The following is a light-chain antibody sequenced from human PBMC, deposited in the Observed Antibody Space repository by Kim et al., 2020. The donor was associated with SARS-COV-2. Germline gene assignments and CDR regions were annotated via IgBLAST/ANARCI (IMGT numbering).Light chain of an antibody. V-gene: IGKV3-20*01. J-gene: IGKJ1*01. CDR2: GAS. CDR1: QTVNSSF. CDR3: HQYDGSRPCT. Sequence: TVLTQSPGTLSLSPGERATLSCRASQTVNSSFLAWYQQQPGQTPMLLIYGASRRATGIPARFGGRGSGTEFSLSINRMEPDDFAVYFCHQYDGSRPCTFGQGTKVDIK.